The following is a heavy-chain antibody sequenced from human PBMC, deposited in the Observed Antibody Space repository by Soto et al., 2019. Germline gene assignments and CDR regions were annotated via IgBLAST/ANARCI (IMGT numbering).Heavy chain of an antibody. V-gene: IGHV1-8*01. CDR1: GYTFTSYD. CDR2: MNPNSGNT. J-gene: IGHJ6*02. Sequence: QVQLVQSGAEVKKPGASVKVSCKASGYTFTSYDINWVRQATGQGLEWMGWMNPNSGNTGYAQKFQGRVTMTRNTSISTAYRELSSLRSEDTAVYYCARASTGEYYYYYCYGMDVWGQGTTVTDSS. D-gene: IGHD1-26*01. CDR3: ARASTGEYYYYYCYGMDV.